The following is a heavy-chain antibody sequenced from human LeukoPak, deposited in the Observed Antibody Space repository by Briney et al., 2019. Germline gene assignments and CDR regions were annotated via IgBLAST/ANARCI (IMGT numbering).Heavy chain of an antibody. Sequence: RSLRPSCAVSAFTFSSYAMSWVRQAPGEGLGWVSAISGSVGRTYYAGSVKGWLTISRDNSKNTLYLQMNSLRAEDTAVYYCAKALAAAGPFDYWGQGTLVTVSS. CDR3: AKALAAAGPFDY. J-gene: IGHJ4*02. D-gene: IGHD6-13*01. CDR1: AFTFSSYA. V-gene: IGHV3-23*01. CDR2: ISGSVGRT.